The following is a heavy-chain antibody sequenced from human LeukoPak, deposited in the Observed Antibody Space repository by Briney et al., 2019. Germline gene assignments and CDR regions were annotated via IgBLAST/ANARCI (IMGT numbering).Heavy chain of an antibody. Sequence: PGGSLRLSCAASGFTFSSYSMNWVRQAPGKGLEWVSSISSSSSYKYYADSVKGRFTISRDNAKNSLYLQMNSLRAEDTAVYYCARVTGVDYWGQGTLVTVSS. CDR1: GFTFSSYS. CDR2: ISSSSSYK. CDR3: ARVTGVDY. V-gene: IGHV3-21*01. J-gene: IGHJ4*02.